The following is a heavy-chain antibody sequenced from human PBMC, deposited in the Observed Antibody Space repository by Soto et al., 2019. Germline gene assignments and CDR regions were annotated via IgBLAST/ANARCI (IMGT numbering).Heavy chain of an antibody. V-gene: IGHV3-48*01. J-gene: IGHJ4*02. CDR3: APERHIAVTGISYFEY. D-gene: IGHD6-19*01. CDR1: GFTFSTYN. Sequence: GGSLRLSCAASGFTFSTYNMNWVRQAPGKGLEWVSYISSDSNTVYYADSVKGRFTISRDNAKNSLYLQMNSLRAEDTAVYYCAPERHIAVTGISYFEYWGQGTLVTVSS. CDR2: ISSDSNTV.